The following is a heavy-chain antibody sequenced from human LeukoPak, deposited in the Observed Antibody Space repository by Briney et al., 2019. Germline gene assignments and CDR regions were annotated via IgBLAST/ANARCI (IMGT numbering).Heavy chain of an antibody. V-gene: IGHV1-2*02. CDR2: INPNSGGT. D-gene: IGHD6-6*01. CDR1: GYTFTGYY. J-gene: IGHJ6*03. CDR3: ARAPYSSSPWGYYYYMDV. Sequence: ASVKVSCKASGYTFTGYYMHWVRQAPGQGLEWMGWINPNSGGTNYAQKFQGRVAMTRDTFISTAYMELSRLRSDDTAVYYCARAPYSSSPWGYYYYMDVWGKGTTVTVSS.